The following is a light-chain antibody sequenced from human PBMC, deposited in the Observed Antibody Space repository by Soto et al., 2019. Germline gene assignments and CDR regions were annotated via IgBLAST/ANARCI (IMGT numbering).Light chain of an antibody. V-gene: IGKV1-5*03. CDR3: QQYDSYSWT. Sequence: DIQMTQSPSTLSASIGDRVTITCRASQSISSWLAWYQQKPGKAPNLLIYKASTLQSGVPSRFSGSGSGTEFTLTIISLQPDDFATYYCQQYDSYSWTFGQGTKV. CDR2: KAS. CDR1: QSISSW. J-gene: IGKJ1*01.